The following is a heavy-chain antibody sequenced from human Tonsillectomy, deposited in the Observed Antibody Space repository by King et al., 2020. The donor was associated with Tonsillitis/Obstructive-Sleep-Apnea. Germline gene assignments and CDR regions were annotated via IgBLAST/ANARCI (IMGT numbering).Heavy chain of an antibody. CDR1: GFTFSGSG. D-gene: IGHD6-19*01. V-gene: IGHV3-33*01. J-gene: IGHJ4*02. CDR2: IWYDGSNK. Sequence: VQLVESGGGVVQPGRSLRLSCVSSGFTFSGSGMHWVRQAPGKGLEWLAVIWYDGSNKYYEDSVKGRFTISRDNSQNTRYLQINSQRAEDTAVYYCARKGYSSGWYYFDYWGQGTLVTVSS. CDR3: ARKGYSSGWYYFDY.